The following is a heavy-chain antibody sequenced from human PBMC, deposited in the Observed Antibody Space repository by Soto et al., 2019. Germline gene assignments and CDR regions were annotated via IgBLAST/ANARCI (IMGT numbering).Heavy chain of an antibody. CDR1: GFTFDDYT. J-gene: IGHJ6*02. D-gene: IGHD6-13*01. CDR2: ISRDGGST. Sequence: GGSLRLSCAASGFTFDDYTMHWVRQAPGKGLEWVSLISRDGGSTYYADSVKGRFTISRDNSKNSLYLQMNSLRTEDTALYYCAKDIGAAAGPYYYYYYGMDVWDQGTTVTVSS. V-gene: IGHV3-43*01. CDR3: AKDIGAAAGPYYYYYYGMDV.